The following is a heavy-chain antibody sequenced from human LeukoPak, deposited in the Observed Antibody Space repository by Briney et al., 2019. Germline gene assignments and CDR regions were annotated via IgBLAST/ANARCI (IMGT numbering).Heavy chain of an antibody. CDR3: ARDAVDTANAV. J-gene: IGHJ6*02. V-gene: IGHV3-74*01. Sequence: GVSLRLSCAASGFTFTTYCMLWVRRAPGKGLVWVSHINSDGSITSYADSVKGRFTISRDNAKNTLYLQMNSLRAEDTAVYYCARDAVDTANAVWGQGTRSPSP. CDR2: INSDGSIT. CDR1: GFTFTTYC. D-gene: IGHD5-18*01.